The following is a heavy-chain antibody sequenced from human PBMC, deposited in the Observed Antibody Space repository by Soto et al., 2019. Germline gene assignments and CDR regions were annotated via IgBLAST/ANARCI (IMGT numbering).Heavy chain of an antibody. J-gene: IGHJ4*02. CDR2: IGTSDGDT. V-gene: IGHV3-23*01. D-gene: IGHD6-13*01. CDR1: GFTFRSYP. CDR3: AKYSAAGSRYFDY. Sequence: LRLSCAASGFTFRSYPMTWARQAPGKGLEWVSVIGTSDGDTHYADSVKGRFTISRDNSKNTLFLQMNSLRAEDTAVYYCAKYSAAGSRYFDYWGQGTLVTVS.